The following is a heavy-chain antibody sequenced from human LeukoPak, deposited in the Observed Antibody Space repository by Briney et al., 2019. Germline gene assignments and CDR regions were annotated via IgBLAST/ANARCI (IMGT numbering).Heavy chain of an antibody. CDR3: TTDVVVRDIDY. CDR1: GFTFSNAW. CDR2: IKSKSDGGTT. V-gene: IGHV3-15*01. Sequence: GGSLRLSCAASGFTFSNAWMNWVRQAPGKGLEWVGRIKSKSDGGTTDYAAPVNGRFTISRDDSKNTLYLQMNSLKTEDTAVHYCTTDVVVRDIDYWGQGTLVTVSS. D-gene: IGHD3-22*01. J-gene: IGHJ4*02.